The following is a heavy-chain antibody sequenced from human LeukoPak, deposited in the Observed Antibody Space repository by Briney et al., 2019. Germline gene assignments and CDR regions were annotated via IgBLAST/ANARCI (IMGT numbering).Heavy chain of an antibody. CDR3: ARDAYSSGGGGY. D-gene: IGHD6-19*01. CDR2: ISSSGSTI. CDR1: GFTFSSYE. V-gene: IGHV3-48*03. Sequence: PGGSLRLSCAASGFTFSSYEMNWVRQAPGKGLEWVSYISSSGSTIYYADSVKGRFTISRDNSKNTLYLQMNSLRAEDTAVYYCARDAYSSGGGGYWGQGTLVTVSS. J-gene: IGHJ4*02.